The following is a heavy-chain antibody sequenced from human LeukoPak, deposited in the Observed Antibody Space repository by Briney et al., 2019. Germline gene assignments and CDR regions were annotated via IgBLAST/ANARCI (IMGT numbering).Heavy chain of an antibody. CDR3: AKASQVFGVVRNAFDI. Sequence: GSLRLSCAASGFTFSSYAMSWVRQAPGKGLEWVSAISGSGGSTYYADSVKGRFTISRDNSKNTLYLQMNSLRAEDTAVYYCAKASQVFGVVRNAFDIWGQGTMVTVSS. CDR1: GFTFSSYA. D-gene: IGHD3-3*01. J-gene: IGHJ3*02. V-gene: IGHV3-23*01. CDR2: ISGSGGST.